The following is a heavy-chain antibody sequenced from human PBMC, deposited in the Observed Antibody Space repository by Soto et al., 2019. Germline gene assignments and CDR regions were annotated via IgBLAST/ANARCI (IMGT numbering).Heavy chain of an antibody. CDR3: ARREDGSSTSCSSYYYYMDV. CDR2: INHSGST. Sequence: PSETLSLTCAVYGGSFSGYYWSWIRQPPGKGLEWIGEINHSGSTNYNPSLKSRVTISVDTSKHQLSLTLSSVTAGDTAVADCARREDGSSTSCSSYYYYMDVWGKGTTVTVSS. D-gene: IGHD2-2*01. V-gene: IGHV4-34*01. CDR1: GGSFSGYY. J-gene: IGHJ6*03.